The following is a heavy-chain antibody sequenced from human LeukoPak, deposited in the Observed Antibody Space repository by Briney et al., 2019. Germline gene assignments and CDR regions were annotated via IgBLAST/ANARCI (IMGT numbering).Heavy chain of an antibody. D-gene: IGHD3-22*01. Sequence: SETLSLTXTVSGGSISNNFYYWAWIRQPPGKGLEWIGSIHYSGSTYYNPSLESRVTLFVDTSKRQFSLKLSSVTAADTAVYYCARGKRIVYYYDSSGYPSWGQGTLVTVSS. CDR1: GGSISNNFYY. V-gene: IGHV4-39*01. J-gene: IGHJ5*02. CDR2: IHYSGST. CDR3: ARGKRIVYYYDSSGYPS.